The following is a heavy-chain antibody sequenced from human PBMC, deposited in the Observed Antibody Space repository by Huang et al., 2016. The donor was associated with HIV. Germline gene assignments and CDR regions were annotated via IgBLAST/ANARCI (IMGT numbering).Heavy chain of an antibody. CDR3: ARHDGARPGWVDN. V-gene: IGHV5-51*01. Sequence: EVQLVQSGAEVKKPGQSLKISCKGSGYMFTKYWIGWVRQMPGKGREWRASSILVTLTPDTADKSITTAYLQWSSLKASDTAMYYCARHDGARPGWVDNWGQGTLVTVSS. D-gene: IGHD4-17*01. J-gene: IGHJ5*02. CDR1: GYMFTKYW. CDR2: SILVTLTP.